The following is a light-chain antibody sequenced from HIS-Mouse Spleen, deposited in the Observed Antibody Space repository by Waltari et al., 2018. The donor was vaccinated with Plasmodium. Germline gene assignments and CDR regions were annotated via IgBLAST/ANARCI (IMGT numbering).Light chain of an antibody. CDR2: KES. CDR1: ALPKQY. V-gene: IGLV3-25*03. J-gene: IGLJ2*01. Sequence: SYELTQPPSVSVSPGQTARITCSGDALPKQYAYWYQQKPGQAPVLVIYKESEGPSGIPERFSGSSSGTTVTLTISGVQAEDEAYYYCQSADSSGTYRVFGGGTKLTVL. CDR3: QSADSSGTYRV.